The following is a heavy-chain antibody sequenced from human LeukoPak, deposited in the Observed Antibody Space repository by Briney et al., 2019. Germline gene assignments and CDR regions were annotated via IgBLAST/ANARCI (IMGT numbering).Heavy chain of an antibody. V-gene: IGHV3-23*01. Sequence: GGSLRLSCAASGFTFSSYAMSWIRQAPGKGLEWVSAISGSGGSTYYADSVKGRFTISRDNSKNTLYLQMNSLRAEDTAVYYCAKDHRPTMVRGALDYWGQGTLVTVSS. J-gene: IGHJ4*02. CDR2: ISGSGGST. CDR3: AKDHRPTMVRGALDY. D-gene: IGHD3-10*01. CDR1: GFTFSSYA.